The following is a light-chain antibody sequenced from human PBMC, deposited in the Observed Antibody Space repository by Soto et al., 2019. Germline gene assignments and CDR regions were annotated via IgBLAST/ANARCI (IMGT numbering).Light chain of an antibody. Sequence: MMITQSPATLSVSPVGRVTLSCRTSHSVNSHVAWYQQKPGQAPRLPLYGASTRATGIPVRFSGSGFGTEFTLTISSLQSEDFAVYYCQQYKNWPLFGQGTRLEIK. J-gene: IGKJ5*01. CDR2: GAS. CDR3: QQYKNWPL. CDR1: HSVNSH. V-gene: IGKV3-15*01.